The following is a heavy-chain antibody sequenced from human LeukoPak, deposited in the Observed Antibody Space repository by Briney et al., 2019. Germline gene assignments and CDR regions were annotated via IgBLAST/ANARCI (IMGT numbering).Heavy chain of an antibody. CDR3: ARGPDLEWLLSNWFDP. Sequence: SETLSLTCAVYGGSFSGYYWSWIRQPPGKGLEWIGEINHSGSTNYNPSLKSRVTISVDTSKNQFSLKLSSVTAADTAVYYCARGPDLEWLLSNWFDPWGQGTLVTVSS. J-gene: IGHJ5*02. CDR2: INHSGST. V-gene: IGHV4-34*01. D-gene: IGHD3-3*01. CDR1: GGSFSGYY.